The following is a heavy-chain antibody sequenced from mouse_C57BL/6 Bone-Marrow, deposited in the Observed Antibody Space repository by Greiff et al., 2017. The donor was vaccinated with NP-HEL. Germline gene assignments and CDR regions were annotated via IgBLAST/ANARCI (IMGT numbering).Heavy chain of an antibody. CDR1: GYTFTDYE. CDR3: ARWPVDY. Sequence: QVQLKQSGAELVRPGASVTLSCKASGYTFTDYEMHWVKQTPVHGLEWIGAIDPETGGTAYNEKFKSKATLTVDTSSSTAYMQLSSLTSEDSAVYYCARWPVDYWGQGTTRTVSS. J-gene: IGHJ2*01. CDR2: IDPETGGT. V-gene: IGHV1-15*01. D-gene: IGHD1-1*01.